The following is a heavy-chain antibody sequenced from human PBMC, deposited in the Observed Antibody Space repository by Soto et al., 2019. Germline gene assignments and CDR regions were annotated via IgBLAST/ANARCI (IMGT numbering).Heavy chain of an antibody. CDR2: IYYSGST. CDR1: GGSISSSSYY. CDR3: ARLWDESEYCSGGSCVDWFDP. Sequence: SETLSLTCTVSGGSISSSSYYWGWIRQPPGKGLEWIGSIYYSGSTYYNPSLKSRVTISVDTSKNQFSLKLSSVTAADTAVYYCARLWDESEYCSGGSCVDWFDPWGQGTLVTVSS. D-gene: IGHD2-15*01. J-gene: IGHJ5*02. V-gene: IGHV4-39*01.